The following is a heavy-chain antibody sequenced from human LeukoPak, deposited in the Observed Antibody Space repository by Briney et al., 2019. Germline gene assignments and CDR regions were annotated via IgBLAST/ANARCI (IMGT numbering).Heavy chain of an antibody. Sequence: SGTLSLTCAVSGGSISSSNWWSWVRQPPGKGLEWIGEIYHSGSTYYNPSLKSRVTISVDTSKNQFSLKLSSVTAADTAVYYCARVTGYMTEDYFDYWGQGTLITVSS. CDR1: GGSISSSNW. J-gene: IGHJ4*02. CDR3: ARVTGYMTEDYFDY. CDR2: IYHSGST. D-gene: IGHD6-13*01. V-gene: IGHV4-4*02.